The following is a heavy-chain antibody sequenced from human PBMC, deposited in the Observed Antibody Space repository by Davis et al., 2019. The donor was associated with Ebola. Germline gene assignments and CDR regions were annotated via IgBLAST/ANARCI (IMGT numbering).Heavy chain of an antibody. J-gene: IGHJ4*02. D-gene: IGHD2-2*01. CDR3: ARGSCSSTSCYGALFDY. CDR2: IYYSGST. CDR1: GGSFSAHY. Sequence: SETLSLTCAVYGGSFSAHYWTWIRQPPGKGLEWIGYIYYSGSTNYNPSLKSRVTISLDTSKNQFSLKLSSVTAADTALDYCARGSCSSTSCYGALFDYWGQGTRVTVSS. V-gene: IGHV4-59*11.